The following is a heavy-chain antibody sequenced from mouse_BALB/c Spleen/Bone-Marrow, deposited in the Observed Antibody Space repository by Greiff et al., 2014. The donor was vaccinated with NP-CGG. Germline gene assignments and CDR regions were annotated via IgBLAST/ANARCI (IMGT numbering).Heavy chain of an antibody. J-gene: IGHJ3*01. D-gene: IGHD2-4*01. Sequence: VQLKESGGGLVQPGGSLKLSRSASGFTFSNYGMSWVRQTPDKRLELVATIDNNGVYPDSVKGRFTISRDNAKNTLYLQMNSLKSEDTAIYYCARGNDHAAWFVYWGQGTLVTVSA. CDR1: GFTFSNYG. CDR3: ARGNDHAAWFVY. V-gene: IGHV5-6-3*01. CDR2: IDNNGV.